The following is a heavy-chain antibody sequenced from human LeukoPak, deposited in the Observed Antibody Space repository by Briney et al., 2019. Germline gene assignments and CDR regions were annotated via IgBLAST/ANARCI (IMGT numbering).Heavy chain of an antibody. CDR2: IYYSGST. D-gene: IGHD4-17*01. Sequence: PSETLSLTCTVSGGSISSYYWSWIRQPPGKGLEWIGYIYYSGSTNYNPSLKSRVTISVDTSKNQFSLKLSSVTAADTAVYYYARLPLRTPYFDYWGQGTLVTVSS. CDR3: ARLPLRTPYFDY. J-gene: IGHJ4*02. CDR1: GGSISSYY. V-gene: IGHV4-59*08.